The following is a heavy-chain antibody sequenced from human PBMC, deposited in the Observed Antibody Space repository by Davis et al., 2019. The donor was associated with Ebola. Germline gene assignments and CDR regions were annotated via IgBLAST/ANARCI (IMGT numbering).Heavy chain of an antibody. CDR3: AKSGLSFGVVKYHYGMDV. V-gene: IGHV3-23*01. CDR1: GLTFSNCA. Sequence: GESLKISCAASGLTFSNCAMNWVRQAPGKGLEWVSGISGSGADMHYADSVKGRFTISRDNSKNTLYVQMNSLRAEDTAVYYCAKSGLSFGVVKYHYGMDVWGKGTTVTVSS. D-gene: IGHD3-3*01. CDR2: ISGSGADM. J-gene: IGHJ6*04.